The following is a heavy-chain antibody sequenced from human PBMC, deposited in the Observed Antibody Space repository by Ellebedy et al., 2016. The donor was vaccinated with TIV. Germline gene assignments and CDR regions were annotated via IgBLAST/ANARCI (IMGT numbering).Heavy chain of an antibody. CDR2: INPSGGST. D-gene: IGHD6-13*01. CDR1: GYTFITYY. Sequence: ASVKVSXXASGYTFITYYMNWVRQVPGQGLEWMGIINPSGGSTSYAEKFQGRVTMTRDTSMSTFYMELSSLRSEDTAVYYCARGVAAAPGEDWFNPWGQGTLVTVSS. J-gene: IGHJ5*02. CDR3: ARGVAAAPGEDWFNP. V-gene: IGHV1-46*01.